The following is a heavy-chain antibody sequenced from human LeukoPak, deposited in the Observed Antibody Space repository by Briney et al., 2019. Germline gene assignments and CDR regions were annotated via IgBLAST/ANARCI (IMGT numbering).Heavy chain of an antibody. CDR3: ATGYGDFRVEGRYFYS. V-gene: IGHV4-31*03. Sequence: SQTLSLTCTVSGGSINSGGYEWGWIRQHRGKGLEWIGYIYYSGSSYYNPSLRSRVTISIDTSKKHFFLKLKSVTAADTAVYYCATGYGDFRVEGRYFYSWGQGTLVTVSS. D-gene: IGHD4-17*01. CDR1: GGSINSGGYE. CDR2: IYYSGSS. J-gene: IGHJ4*02.